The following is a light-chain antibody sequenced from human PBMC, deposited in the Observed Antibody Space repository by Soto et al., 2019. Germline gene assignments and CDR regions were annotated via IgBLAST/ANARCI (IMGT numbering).Light chain of an antibody. J-gene: IGKJ4*01. CDR1: QSVSGNY. V-gene: IGKV3D-20*02. CDR3: QHFNKWPHMPA. CDR2: DAS. Sequence: EIVLTQSPGTLSLSPGERATLSCRASQSVSGNYLAWYQQRPGQAPRLLIYDASTRATGIPHRFSGGGSGTEFTLTISSLQSDDFAVYYCQHFNKWPHMPAFGGGTKLAIK.